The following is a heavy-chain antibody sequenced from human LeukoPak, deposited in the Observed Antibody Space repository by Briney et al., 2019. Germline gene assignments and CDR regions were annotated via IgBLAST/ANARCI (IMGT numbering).Heavy chain of an antibody. D-gene: IGHD3/OR15-3a*01. J-gene: IGHJ4*02. Sequence: TSETLSLTCTVSGGSISSSSYYWGWIRQPPGKGLDWIGSIYYSGSIYYNPSLKSRVTISVDTSKNQFSLKLSSVTAADTAVYYCARLRTGAHFDYWGQGTLVTVSS. CDR1: GGSISSSSYY. V-gene: IGHV4-39*01. CDR3: ARLRTGAHFDY. CDR2: IYYSGSI.